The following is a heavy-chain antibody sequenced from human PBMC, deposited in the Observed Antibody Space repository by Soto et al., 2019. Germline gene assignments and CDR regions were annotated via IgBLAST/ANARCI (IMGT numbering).Heavy chain of an antibody. V-gene: IGHV3-30-3*01. CDR2: ISYDGSNK. CDR1: GFTFSSYA. Sequence: QVQLVESGGGVVQPGRSLRLSCAASGFTFSSYAMHWVRQAPGKGLEWVAVISYDGSNKYYADSVKGRFTISRDNSKNTLYLQMNSLRAEATAVYYCARVDAQWELLPWFDPWGQGTLVTVSS. CDR3: ARVDAQWELLPWFDP. J-gene: IGHJ5*02. D-gene: IGHD1-26*01.